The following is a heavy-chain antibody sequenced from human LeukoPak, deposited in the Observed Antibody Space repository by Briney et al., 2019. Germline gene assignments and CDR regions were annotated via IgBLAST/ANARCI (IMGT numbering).Heavy chain of an antibody. CDR3: AKGQDIVVVPAAMQAFDI. V-gene: IGHV3-30*04. CDR2: VSYDGSNK. CDR1: GFTFSSYV. J-gene: IGHJ3*02. Sequence: GGSLRLSCAASGFTFSSYVIHWVRQAPGKGLQWVAVVSYDGSNKYYADSVKGRFTISRDNSMNTLYLQMNSLRAEDTAVYYCAKGQDIVVVPAAMQAFDIWGQGTMVTVSS. D-gene: IGHD2-2*01.